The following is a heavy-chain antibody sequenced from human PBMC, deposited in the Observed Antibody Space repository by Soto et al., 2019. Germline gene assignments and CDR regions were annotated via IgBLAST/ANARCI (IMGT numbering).Heavy chain of an antibody. CDR2: IYHSGST. D-gene: IGHD6-13*01. J-gene: IGHJ4*02. CDR3: ASMGYSSSQGY. Sequence: PSETVSLSCAVSGGSISSSNWWSWVRQPPGKGLEWIGEIYHSGSTNYNPSLKSRVTISVDKSKNQFSLKLSSVTAADTAVYYCASMGYSSSQGYWGQGTLVTVSS. V-gene: IGHV4-4*02. CDR1: GGSISSSNW.